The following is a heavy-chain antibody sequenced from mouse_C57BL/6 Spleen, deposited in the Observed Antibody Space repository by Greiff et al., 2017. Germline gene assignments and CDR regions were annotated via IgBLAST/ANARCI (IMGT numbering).Heavy chain of an antibody. J-gene: IGHJ2*01. CDR2: INPSTGGT. V-gene: IGHV1-42*01. CDR3: ARRYYGSSYDY. CDR1: GYSFTGYY. D-gene: IGHD1-1*01. Sequence: VHVKQSGPELVKPGASVKISCKASGYSFTGYYMNWVKQSPEKSLEWIGEINPSTGGTTYNQKFKAKATLTVDKSSSTAYMQLKSLTSEDSAVYYCARRYYGSSYDYWGQGTTLTVSS.